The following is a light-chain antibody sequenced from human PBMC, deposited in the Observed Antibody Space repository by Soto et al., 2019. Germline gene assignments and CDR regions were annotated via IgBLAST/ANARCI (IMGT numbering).Light chain of an antibody. Sequence: PGETATLACRATQSAGTYLAGYQQKPCQPPRLLIYDAFKRANGIPARFSGSGSWTDFNLTISSREPEDFAFYYCQQRSHWHPTFGGGTNLEI. CDR1: QSAGTY. CDR2: DAF. J-gene: IGKJ4*01. CDR3: QQRSHWHPT. V-gene: IGKV3-11*01.